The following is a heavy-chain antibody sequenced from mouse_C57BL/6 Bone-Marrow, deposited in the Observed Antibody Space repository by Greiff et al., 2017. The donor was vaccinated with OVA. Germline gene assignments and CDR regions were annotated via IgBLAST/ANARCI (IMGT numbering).Heavy chain of an antibody. CDR1: GYTFTSYW. CDR3: AAEGPMDY. CDR2: IYPGSGST. J-gene: IGHJ4*01. Sequence: QVHVKQPGAELVKPGASVKMSCKASGYTFTSYWITWVKQRPGQGLEWIGDIYPGSGSTNYNEKFKSKATRTVDTSSSTAYMQLSSLTSEDSAVYYWAAEGPMDYWGQGTSVTGSS. V-gene: IGHV1-55*01.